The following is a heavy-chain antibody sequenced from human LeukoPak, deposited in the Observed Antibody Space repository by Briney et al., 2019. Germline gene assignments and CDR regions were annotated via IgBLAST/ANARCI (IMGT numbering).Heavy chain of an antibody. CDR3: ARSPRYYFDY. V-gene: IGHV4-30-2*02. CDR2: IYHSGST. CDR1: GGSISSGGYY. J-gene: IGHJ4*02. D-gene: IGHD5-24*01. Sequence: PSQTLSLTCTVSGGSISSGGYYWSWIRQPPGKGLEWIGYIYHSGSTYYNPSLKSRVTISVDRSKNQFSLKLSSVTAADTAVYYCARSPRYYFDYWGQGTLVTVSS.